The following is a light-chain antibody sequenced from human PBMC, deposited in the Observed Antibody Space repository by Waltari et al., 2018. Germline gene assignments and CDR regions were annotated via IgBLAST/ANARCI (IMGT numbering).Light chain of an antibody. CDR3: QSYDSSLSGYV. J-gene: IGLJ1*01. V-gene: IGLV1-40*01. CDR2: GNS. Sequence: QSVLTQPPSVSGAPGQRVTISCTGRSSNIGAGSAVPWYQQLPGTAPKILIHGNSNRPSGVPDRFSGSKSGTSASLAITGLQAEDEADYYCQSYDSSLSGYVFGTGTKVTVL. CDR1: SSNIGAGSA.